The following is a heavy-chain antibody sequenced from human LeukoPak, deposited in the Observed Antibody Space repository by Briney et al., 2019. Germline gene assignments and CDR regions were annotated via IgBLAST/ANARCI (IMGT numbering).Heavy chain of an antibody. CDR1: GYTFTSYG. J-gene: IGHJ4*02. CDR3: ARGSAFTFGGVIVRYGFYDH. CDR2: ISAYNGNT. D-gene: IGHD3-16*02. V-gene: IGHV1-18*01. Sequence: ASVKVSCKASGYTFTSYGISWVRQAPGQGLEWMGWISAYNGNTNYAQKLQGRVAMTTDTSTSTAYMELRSLRSDDTAVYYCARGSAFTFGGVIVRYGFYDHWGQGTLVTVSS.